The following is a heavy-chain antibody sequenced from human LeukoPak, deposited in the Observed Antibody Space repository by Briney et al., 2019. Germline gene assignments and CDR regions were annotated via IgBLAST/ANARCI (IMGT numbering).Heavy chain of an antibody. V-gene: IGHV1-18*01. CDR1: GYTFTSYG. Sequence: ASVTVSCKASGYTFTSYGISWVRQAPGQGLEWMGWISAYNGNTNYAQKLQGRVTMTTDTSTSTAYMELRSLRSDDTAVYYCARDTPYYYDSSGYRSRFDYWGQGTLVTVSS. CDR2: ISAYNGNT. D-gene: IGHD3-22*01. J-gene: IGHJ4*02. CDR3: ARDTPYYYDSSGYRSRFDY.